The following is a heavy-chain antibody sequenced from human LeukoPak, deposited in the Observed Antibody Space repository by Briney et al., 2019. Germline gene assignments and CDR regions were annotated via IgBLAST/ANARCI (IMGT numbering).Heavy chain of an antibody. D-gene: IGHD4-11*01. CDR1: GGTFSSYA. CDR3: ARYPRYATGYYYYGMDV. V-gene: IGHV1-69*13. J-gene: IGHJ6*02. Sequence: ASVKVSCKASGGTFSSYAISWVRQAPGQGLEWMGEIIPIFGTANYAQKFQGRVTITADESTSTAYMELSSLRSEDTAVYYCARYPRYATGYYYYGMDVWGQGTTVTVSS. CDR2: IIPIFGTA.